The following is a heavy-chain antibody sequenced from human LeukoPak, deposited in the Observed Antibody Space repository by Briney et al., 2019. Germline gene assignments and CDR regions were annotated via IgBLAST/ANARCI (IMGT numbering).Heavy chain of an antibody. D-gene: IGHD6-6*01. CDR2: ITPFNGNT. CDR1: GYTFTYRY. CDR3: ASGGGSSSTIWFGP. J-gene: IGHJ5*02. V-gene: IGHV1-45*02. Sequence: SVKVSCKASGYTFTYRYLHWVRQAPGQALEWMGWITPFNGNTNYAQKFQDRVTITRDRSMSTAYMELSSLRSEDTAMYYCASGGGSSSTIWFGPWGQGTLVTVSS.